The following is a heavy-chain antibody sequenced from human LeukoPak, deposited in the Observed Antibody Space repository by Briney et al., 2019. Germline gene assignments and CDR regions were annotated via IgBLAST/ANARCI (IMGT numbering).Heavy chain of an antibody. CDR3: ARVRGDDKYSSGWYLDY. CDR1: GFTFSSYG. J-gene: IGHJ4*02. D-gene: IGHD6-19*01. Sequence: GRSLRLSCAASGFTFSSYGIHWVRQAPGKGLEWVAVIWYDGSNKYYADSVKGRFTISRDNSKNTLYLQMNSLRAEDTAVYYCARVRGDDKYSSGWYLDYWGQGTLVTVSS. V-gene: IGHV3-33*01. CDR2: IWYDGSNK.